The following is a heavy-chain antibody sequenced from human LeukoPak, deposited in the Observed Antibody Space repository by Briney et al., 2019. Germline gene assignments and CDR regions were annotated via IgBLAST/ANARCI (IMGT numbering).Heavy chain of an antibody. D-gene: IGHD2-15*01. J-gene: IGHJ4*02. CDR2: MNPNSGNT. V-gene: IGHV1-8*01. CDR3: ARDPGPRVVAATHFDY. CDR1: GYTFTSYD. Sequence: ASVKVSCTASGYTFTSYDINWVRQAPGQGLEWMGWMNPNSGNTGYAQKFQGRVTMTRNTSISTAYMELSSLRSEDTAVYYCARDPGPRVVAATHFDYWGQGTLVTVSS.